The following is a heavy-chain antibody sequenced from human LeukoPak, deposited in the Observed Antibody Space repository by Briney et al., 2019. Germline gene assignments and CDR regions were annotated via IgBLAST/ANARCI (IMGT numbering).Heavy chain of an antibody. CDR1: GFTFSSYA. Sequence: GGSLRLSCAASGFTFSSYAMHWVRQAPGKGLEWVAVISYDGSNKYYADSVKGRFTISRDNSKNTLYLQMNSLRAEDTAVYYCAREFLAGTVFDYWGQGTLVTVSS. V-gene: IGHV3-30-3*01. CDR2: ISYDGSNK. J-gene: IGHJ4*02. D-gene: IGHD6-19*01. CDR3: AREFLAGTVFDY.